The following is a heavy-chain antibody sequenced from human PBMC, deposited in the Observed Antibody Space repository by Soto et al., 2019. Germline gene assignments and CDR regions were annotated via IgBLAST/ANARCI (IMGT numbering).Heavy chain of an antibody. J-gene: IGHJ6*02. CDR3: ARDASYYSLWSGYYPSRNGMDV. CDR1: GFTFSSFG. Sequence: ESGGGVVQPGRSLRLSCAASGFTFSSFGMHWVRQAPGKGLEWVSLIWYDGSKKSYGDSVKGRFTISRYNSRNTVYLQMNSLRADDTAVYYCARDASYYSLWSGYYPSRNGMDVWGQGTTVTVSS. D-gene: IGHD3-3*01. CDR2: IWYDGSKK. V-gene: IGHV3-33*01.